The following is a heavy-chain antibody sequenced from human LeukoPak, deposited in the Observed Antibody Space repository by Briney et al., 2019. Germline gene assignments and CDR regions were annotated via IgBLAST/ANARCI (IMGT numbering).Heavy chain of an antibody. CDR2: IIPIFGTA. CDR3: ARGDYYYDSSCYYTEYFHH. J-gene: IGHJ1*01. V-gene: IGHV1-69*05. CDR1: VGTFSSYA. Sequence: PVASVKVSCKASVGTFSSYAISWVRQAPGQGLEWMGRIIPIFGTANYAQKFQGRVTITTDESTSTAYMELSSLRSEDTAVYYCARGDYYYDSSCYYTEYFHHWGQGTLVTVSS. D-gene: IGHD3-22*01.